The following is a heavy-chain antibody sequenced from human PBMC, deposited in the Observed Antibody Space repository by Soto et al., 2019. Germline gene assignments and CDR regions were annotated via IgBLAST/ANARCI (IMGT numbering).Heavy chain of an antibody. CDR2: IWYDGSNK. V-gene: IGHV3-33*01. Sequence: GGSLRLSCAASGFTFSSYGMHWVRQAPGKGLEWVAVIWYDGSNKYYADSVKGRFTISRDNSKNTLYLQMNSLRAEDTAVYYCARDLHYYDSSGPLDYWGQGTLVTVSS. CDR3: ARDLHYYDSSGPLDY. J-gene: IGHJ4*02. CDR1: GFTFSSYG. D-gene: IGHD3-22*01.